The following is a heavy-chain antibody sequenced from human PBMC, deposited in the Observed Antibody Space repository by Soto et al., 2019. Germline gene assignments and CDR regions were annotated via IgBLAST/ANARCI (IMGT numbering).Heavy chain of an antibody. Sequence: PSETLSLTCTVSGGSISSYYWSWIRQPAGKGLEWIGRIYTSGSTNYNPSLKSRVTMSVDTSKNQFSLKLSSVTAADTAVYYCARSFDRTGENWFAPSGQGTLVTVSS. CDR1: GGSISSYY. CDR2: IYTSGST. V-gene: IGHV4-4*07. J-gene: IGHJ5*02. CDR3: ARSFDRTGENWFAP. D-gene: IGHD3-9*01.